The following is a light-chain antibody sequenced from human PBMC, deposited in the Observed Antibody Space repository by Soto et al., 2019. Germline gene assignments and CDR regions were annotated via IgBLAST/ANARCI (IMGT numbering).Light chain of an antibody. CDR1: SSNIGSNY. CDR3: PAWDDSLSGQV. CDR2: RNN. V-gene: IGLV1-47*01. J-gene: IGLJ1*01. Sequence: QSVLTQPPSASGTPGQRVTISCSGSSSNIGSNYVYWYQQLPGTAPKLLIYRNNQRPSGVPDRFSGSKSGTSASLAISGLRSEDEADYYCPAWDDSLSGQVFGTGTKVTDL.